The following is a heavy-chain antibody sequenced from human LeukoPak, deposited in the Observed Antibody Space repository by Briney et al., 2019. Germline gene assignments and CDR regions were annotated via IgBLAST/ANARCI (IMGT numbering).Heavy chain of an antibody. CDR3: ARTKLGMGVDY. Sequence: SETLSLTCTVSGYSIGSGYYWGWIRQPPGKGLEWVGSIYHSGSTYYNPSLKSRVTISVDTSKNQLSLKLSSVTAADTAVYYCARTKLGMGVDYWGQGTLVTVSS. V-gene: IGHV4-38-2*02. D-gene: IGHD7-27*01. J-gene: IGHJ4*02. CDR2: IYHSGST. CDR1: GYSIGSGYY.